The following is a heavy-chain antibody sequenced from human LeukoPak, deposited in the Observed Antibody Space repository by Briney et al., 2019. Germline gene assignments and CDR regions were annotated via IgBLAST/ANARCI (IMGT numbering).Heavy chain of an antibody. CDR1: GFSLSTGGVG. V-gene: IGHV2-5*01. CDR3: VHKGGYSYGPGYFDY. D-gene: IGHD5-18*01. J-gene: IGHJ4*02. Sequence: SGPTLVKPTQTLTLTCTYSGFSLSTGGVGVGWIRQPPGKALEWLALIYWNDDKRYRPPLKSRLTIIMDTSKNQVVLTMTNMDPVDTATYYCVHKGGYSYGPGYFDYWGQGTLVTVSS. CDR2: IYWNDDK.